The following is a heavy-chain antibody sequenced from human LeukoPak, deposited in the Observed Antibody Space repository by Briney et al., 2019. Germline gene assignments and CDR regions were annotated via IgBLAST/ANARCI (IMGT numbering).Heavy chain of an antibody. J-gene: IGHJ5*02. CDR3: ARVILDYYDSSEPNWFDP. D-gene: IGHD3-22*01. CDR1: GYTFTSYG. V-gene: IGHV1-18*01. CDR2: ISAYNGNT. Sequence: ASVKVSCKASGYTFTSYGISWVRQAPGQGLEWMGWISAYNGNTNYAQKLQGRVTMTTDTSTSTAYMELRSLRSDDTAVYYCARVILDYYDSSEPNWFDPWGQGTLVTVSS.